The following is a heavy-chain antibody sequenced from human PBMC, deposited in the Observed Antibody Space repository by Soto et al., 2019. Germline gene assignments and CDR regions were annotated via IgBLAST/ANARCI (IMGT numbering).Heavy chain of an antibody. D-gene: IGHD5-12*01. CDR2: IIPIFGTA. Sequence: GGSVKVSCKASGGTLSSYAISWVRQAPGQGLEWMGGIIPIFGTANYAQKFQGRVTITADESTSTAYMELSNLRSEDTAVYYCARDGMATTLDYWGQGTLVRVSS. CDR3: ARDGMATTLDY. CDR1: GGTLSSYA. V-gene: IGHV1-69*13. J-gene: IGHJ4*02.